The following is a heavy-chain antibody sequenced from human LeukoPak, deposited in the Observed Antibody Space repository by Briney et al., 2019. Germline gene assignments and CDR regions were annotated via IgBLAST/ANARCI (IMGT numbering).Heavy chain of an antibody. CDR2: IIPIFGTA. J-gene: IGHJ4*02. D-gene: IGHD6-6*01. CDR1: GGTFSSYA. CDR3: ARDSGSSSSAFDY. Sequence: SVKVSCKASGGTFSSYAISWMRQAPGQGLEWMGGIIPIFGTANYAQKFQGRVTITTDESTSTAYMELSSLRSEDTAVYYCARDSGSSSSAFDYWGQGTLVTVSS. V-gene: IGHV1-69*05.